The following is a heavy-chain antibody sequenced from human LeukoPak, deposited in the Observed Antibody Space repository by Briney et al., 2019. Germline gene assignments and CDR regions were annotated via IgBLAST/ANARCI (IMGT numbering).Heavy chain of an antibody. D-gene: IGHD6-19*01. V-gene: IGHV5-51*01. J-gene: IGHJ4*02. CDR1: GYSFNTYW. CDR2: IYPGDSDT. CDR3: ARVAVAGPVEFDY. Sequence: GESLKISCMGSGYSFNTYWIGWVRQMPGKGLEWMGVIYPGDSDTRYSPSLQGQVSISADKSISTAYLQWSSLKASDTAMYYCARVAVAGPVEFDYWGQGTLVSVSS.